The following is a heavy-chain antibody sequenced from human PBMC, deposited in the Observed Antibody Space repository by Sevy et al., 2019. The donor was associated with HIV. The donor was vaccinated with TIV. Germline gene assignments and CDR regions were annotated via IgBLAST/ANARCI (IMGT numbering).Heavy chain of an antibody. D-gene: IGHD3-10*01. J-gene: IGHJ4*02. CDR1: GDSVSTSNKF. CDR2: IYTSGST. CDR3: ARESYGSGVDY. V-gene: IGHV4-39*07. Sequence: SETLSLTCTVSGDSVSTSNKFWGWIRQPPGKGLEWIGSIYTSGSTNYNPSLKSRVTMSVDTSKNQFSLKLSSVTAADTAVYYCARESYGSGVDYWGQGTLVTVSS.